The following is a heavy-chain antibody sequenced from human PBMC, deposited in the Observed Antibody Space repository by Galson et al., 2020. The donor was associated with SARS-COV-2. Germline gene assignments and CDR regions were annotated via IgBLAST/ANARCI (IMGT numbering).Heavy chain of an antibody. V-gene: IGHV3-49*04. Sequence: GESLKISCVGSGFTFDDYAMSWVRQAPGKGLEWVGFIRSKPRGGTTDYAASVKGRFTISRDDSKSIAYLQMNSLKTEDTAVYHCVRDYFGSGSPDTFEIWGQGTMVTVSS. CDR3: VRDYFGSGSPDTFEI. CDR1: GFTFDDYA. CDR2: IRSKPRGGTT. J-gene: IGHJ3*02. D-gene: IGHD3-10*01.